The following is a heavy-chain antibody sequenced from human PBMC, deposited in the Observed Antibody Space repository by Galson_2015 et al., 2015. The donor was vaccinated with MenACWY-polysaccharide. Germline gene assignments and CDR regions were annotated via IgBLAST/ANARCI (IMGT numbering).Heavy chain of an antibody. CDR2: MNPNSGNT. J-gene: IGHJ5*01. Sequence: SVKVSCKASGYTFTNYDVNWVRQATGQGLEWMGWMNPNSGNTGYAQKFQGRVTMARNTSINTAYMELNSLSVDGTAVYYCAQEHSSSGDWFDSWGQGTLVTVSS. CDR1: GYTFTNYD. V-gene: IGHV1-8*01. CDR3: AQEHSSSGDWFDS. D-gene: IGHD6-6*01.